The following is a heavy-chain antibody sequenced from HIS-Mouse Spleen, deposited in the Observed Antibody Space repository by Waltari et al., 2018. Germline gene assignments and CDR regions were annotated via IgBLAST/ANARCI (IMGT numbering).Heavy chain of an antibody. J-gene: IGHJ2*01. CDR2: IYYSGST. CDR1: GCSISRSMYY. CDR3: AREIPYSSSWYDWYFDL. D-gene: IGHD6-13*01. V-gene: IGHV4-39*07. Sequence: QLQLQESGPALVKPSETLSLTCTVSGCSISRSMYYRGWIRQPPGKGREWIGSIYYSGSTYYNPSLKSRVTISVDTSKNQFSLKLSSVTAADTAVYYCAREIPYSSSWYDWYFDLWGRGTLVTVSS.